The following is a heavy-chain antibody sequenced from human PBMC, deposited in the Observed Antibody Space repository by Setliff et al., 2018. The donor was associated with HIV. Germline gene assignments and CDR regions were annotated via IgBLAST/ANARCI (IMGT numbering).Heavy chain of an antibody. J-gene: IGHJ4*02. Sequence: TFDDHGMSWVRQAPGKGLEWVSGIYWDGGSTGYADSVKGRFTISRDNARNSLYLQMNNLRAEDTALYYCARENNRGWHWLDPFDYWGQGTLVTVSS. CDR3: ARENNRGWHWLDPFDY. CDR1: TFDDHG. CDR2: IYWDGGST. D-gene: IGHD6-19*01. V-gene: IGHV3-20*03.